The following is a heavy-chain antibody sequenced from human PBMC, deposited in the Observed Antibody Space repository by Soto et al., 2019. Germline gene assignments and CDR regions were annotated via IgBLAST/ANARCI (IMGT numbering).Heavy chain of an antibody. Sequence: AGGSLRLSCTASGFNFSRFWTHWVRQVPGRGLVWVSHINSDGSRTSYADSVKGRFTISRDNAKNTLFLQMNSLRAEDTAVYYCVKGSRGEFYYYYNGVDVWGQGTTVTVS. V-gene: IGHV3-74*01. CDR3: VKGSRGEFYYYYNGVDV. J-gene: IGHJ6*02. CDR1: GFNFSRFW. D-gene: IGHD3-10*01. CDR2: INSDGSRT.